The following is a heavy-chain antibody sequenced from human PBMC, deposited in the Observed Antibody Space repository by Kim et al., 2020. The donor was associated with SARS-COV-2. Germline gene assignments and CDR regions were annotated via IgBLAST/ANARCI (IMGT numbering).Heavy chain of an antibody. V-gene: IGHV3-53*04. Sequence: GGSLRLSCAASGFTVSSNYMSWVRQAPGKGLEWVSVIYSGGSTYYADSVKGRFTISRHNSKNTLYLQMNSLRAEDTAVYYCASNYDSSGYRPYYYYGMDVWGQGTTVTVSS. J-gene: IGHJ6*02. CDR1: GFTVSSNY. CDR3: ASNYDSSGYRPYYYYGMDV. D-gene: IGHD3-22*01. CDR2: IYSGGST.